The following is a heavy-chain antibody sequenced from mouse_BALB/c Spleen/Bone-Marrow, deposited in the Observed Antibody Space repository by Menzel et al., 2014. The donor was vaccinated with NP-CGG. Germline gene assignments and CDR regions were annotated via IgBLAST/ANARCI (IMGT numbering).Heavy chain of an antibody. CDR1: GYAFNNYL. J-gene: IGHJ4*01. V-gene: IGHV1-54*01. CDR2: INPGSGGT. Sequence: QVQLKQSGAELVRPGTSVKVSCKASGYAFNNYLIEWVKQRPGQGLEWIGVINPGSGGTKYNEKFKGKATLTAGKSSSTAYMQLSSLTSDDSAVYFCAGCLTGASAMDYWGQGTSVTVSS. D-gene: IGHD4-1*01. CDR3: AGCLTGASAMDY.